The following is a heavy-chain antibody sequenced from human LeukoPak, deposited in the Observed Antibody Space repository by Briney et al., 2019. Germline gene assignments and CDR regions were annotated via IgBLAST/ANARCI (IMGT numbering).Heavy chain of an antibody. CDR3: ARHLIIAARLAFFDY. D-gene: IGHD6-6*01. V-gene: IGHV4-39*01. CDR2: IYYSGST. J-gene: IGHJ4*02. Sequence: SETLSLTCTVSGGSISSSSYYWGWIRQPPGKGLEWIGSIYYSGSTYYNPSLKSRVTISVDTSKNQFSLKLSSVTAADTAVYYCARHLIIAARLAFFDYWGQGTLVTVSS. CDR1: GGSISSSSYY.